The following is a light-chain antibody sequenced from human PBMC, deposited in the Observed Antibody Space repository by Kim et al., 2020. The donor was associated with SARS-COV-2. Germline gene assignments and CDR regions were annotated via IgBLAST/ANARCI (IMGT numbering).Light chain of an antibody. J-gene: IGKJ4*01. CDR1: QSIRIY. CDR2: RAS. Sequence: DIQMTQSPSTLSTSVGDRVTITCRASQSIRIYLAWYQQKPGKAPKLLIYRASRFETGVPSRFSGSGSGTEFTLTISSLQPDDSAIYYCQHYAAYPLPFGGGTKVDI. CDR3: QHYAAYPLP. V-gene: IGKV1-5*03.